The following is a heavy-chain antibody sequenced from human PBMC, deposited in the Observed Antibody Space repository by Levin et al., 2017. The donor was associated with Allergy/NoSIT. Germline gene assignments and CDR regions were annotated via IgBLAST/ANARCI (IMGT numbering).Heavy chain of an antibody. V-gene: IGHV3-48*03. Sequence: GGSLRLSCAASGFTFSSYEMNWVRQAPGKGLEWVSYISSSGSTIYYADSVKGRFTISRDNAKNSLYLQMNSLRAEDTAVYYCARDTSSGWSLVGFDYWGQGTLVTVSS. J-gene: IGHJ4*02. CDR1: GFTFSSYE. CDR3: ARDTSSGWSLVGFDY. D-gene: IGHD6-19*01. CDR2: ISSSGSTI.